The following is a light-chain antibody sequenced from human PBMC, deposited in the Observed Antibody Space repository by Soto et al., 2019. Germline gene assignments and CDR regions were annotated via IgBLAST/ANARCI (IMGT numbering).Light chain of an antibody. CDR3: SSYTSSSTLV. CDR1: SSDVGDHNY. V-gene: IGLV2-14*01. Sequence: QSALTQPASVSGSPGQSITISCTGTSSDVGDHNYVSWYQQHPGKAPKLMIYEVSNRPSGVSNRFSGSKSGNTASLTISGLQAEDEADYYCSSYTSSSTLVFGGGTKLTVL. CDR2: EVS. J-gene: IGLJ2*01.